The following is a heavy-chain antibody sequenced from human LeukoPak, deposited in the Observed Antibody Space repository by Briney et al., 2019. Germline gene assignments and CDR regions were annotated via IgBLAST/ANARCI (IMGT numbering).Heavy chain of an antibody. V-gene: IGHV1-18*01. CDR3: ARDARIAARPFYWFDP. CDR2: ISAYNGNT. Sequence: GASVKVSCKASGYTFTSYGISWVRQAPGRGLEWMGWISAYNGNTNYAQKLQGRVTMTTDTSTSTAYMELRSLRSDDTAVYYCARDARIAARPFYWFDPWGQGTLVTVSS. J-gene: IGHJ5*02. D-gene: IGHD6-6*01. CDR1: GYTFTSYG.